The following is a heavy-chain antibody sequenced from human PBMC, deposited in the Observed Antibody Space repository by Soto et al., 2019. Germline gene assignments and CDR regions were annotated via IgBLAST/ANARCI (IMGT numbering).Heavy chain of an antibody. CDR3: ARVVVVGYFDY. CDR2: IHYSGAT. Sequence: SETLSLTCTVSGGSISTSFYYWSWIRQVPGKGPEWMGYIHYSGATHYNPSLKSRLTISVDTSKNQFSLKLSSVTAADTAVYYCARVVVVGYFDYWGQGTLVTVSS. D-gene: IGHD2-15*01. CDR1: GGSISTSFYY. J-gene: IGHJ4*02. V-gene: IGHV4-31*03.